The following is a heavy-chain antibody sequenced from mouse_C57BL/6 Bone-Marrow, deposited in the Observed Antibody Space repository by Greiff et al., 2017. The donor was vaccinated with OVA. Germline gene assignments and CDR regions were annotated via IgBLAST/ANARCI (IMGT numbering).Heavy chain of an antibody. CDR1: GYTFTDYY. Sequence: EVQLQQPGAELVMPGASVKLSCKASGYTFTDYYMNWVKQSHGKSLEWIGVINPDNGGTSYNQKFKGKATLTVDKSSSTAYMELRSLTSEDTAVYYCARSTAQAPAWFAYWGQGTLVTVSA. D-gene: IGHD3-2*02. CDR2: INPDNGGT. CDR3: ARSTAQAPAWFAY. V-gene: IGHV1-19*01. J-gene: IGHJ3*01.